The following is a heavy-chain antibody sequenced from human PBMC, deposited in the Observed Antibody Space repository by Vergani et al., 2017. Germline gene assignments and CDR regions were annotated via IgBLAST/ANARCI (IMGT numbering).Heavy chain of an antibody. CDR1: GGSISSGDYS. D-gene: IGHD3-16*01. Sequence: QLQLQESGSGLVKPSQTLSLTCAVSGGSISSGDYSWSWIRQPPGKGLEWIGYIYHSGSTYYNPSLKSRVTISVDRSKNQFSLKLSSVTAADTAVYYCARSTLHSGGGRAFDIWGQGTMVTVSS. J-gene: IGHJ3*02. CDR2: IYHSGST. V-gene: IGHV4-30-2*01. CDR3: ARSTLHSGGGRAFDI.